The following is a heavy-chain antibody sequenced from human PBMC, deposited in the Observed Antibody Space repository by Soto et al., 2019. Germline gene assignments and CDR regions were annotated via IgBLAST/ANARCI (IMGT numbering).Heavy chain of an antibody. CDR2: INHSGST. CDR1: GVSFSGYY. CDR3: ARVIGRGGWYYYGMDV. V-gene: IGHV4-34*01. Sequence: SETLSLTCAVYGVSFSGYYWSWIRQPPGKGLEWIGEINHSGSTNYNPSLKSRVTISVDTSKNQFSLKLSSVTAADTAVYYCARVIGRGGWYYYGMDVWGQGTTVTVSS. D-gene: IGHD6-19*01. J-gene: IGHJ6*02.